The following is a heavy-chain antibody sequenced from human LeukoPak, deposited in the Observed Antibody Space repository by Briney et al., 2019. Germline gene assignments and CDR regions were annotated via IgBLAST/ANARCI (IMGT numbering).Heavy chain of an antibody. Sequence: SETLSLTCTVSGGSISSSSHYWGWIRQPPGEGLEWIGSIYYSGSTYYNPSLKSRVTISVDTSKNQFSLKLSSVTAADTAVYYCASVPSIIYYGSGSYYNRATNYFDYWGQGTLVTVSS. D-gene: IGHD3-10*01. CDR1: GGSISSSSHY. CDR2: IYYSGST. CDR3: ASVPSIIYYGSGSYYNRATNYFDY. V-gene: IGHV4-39*07. J-gene: IGHJ4*02.